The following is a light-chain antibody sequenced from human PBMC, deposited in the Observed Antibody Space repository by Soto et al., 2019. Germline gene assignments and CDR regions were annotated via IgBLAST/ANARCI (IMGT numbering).Light chain of an antibody. J-gene: IGKJ1*01. CDR3: MQVTHFPRT. CDR2: QIS. V-gene: IGKV2-24*01. CDR1: ESLVHSDGNTY. Sequence: DVVLTQTPLSSPVNLGQPASISCRSSESLVHSDGNTYLSWLQQRPGQPPRLLIYQISNRFSGVPDNFSGSEAGTDFTLKISRVEPEDVGVYYCMQVTHFPRTFGQGTKVEI.